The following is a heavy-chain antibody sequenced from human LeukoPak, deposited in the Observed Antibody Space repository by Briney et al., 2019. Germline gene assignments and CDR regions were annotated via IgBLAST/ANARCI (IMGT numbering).Heavy chain of an antibody. CDR1: GYSFTSYW. CDR3: ARHVEAPNRHFDY. D-gene: IGHD1-14*01. J-gene: IGHJ4*02. V-gene: IGHV5-51*01. Sequence: GESLKISCKGSGYSFTSYWIGWMRQMPGKGLEWMGIIYPGDSDTRYSPSFQGQVTISADKSISTAYLQWSSLKASDTAMYYCARHVEAPNRHFDYWGQGTLVTVSS. CDR2: IYPGDSDT.